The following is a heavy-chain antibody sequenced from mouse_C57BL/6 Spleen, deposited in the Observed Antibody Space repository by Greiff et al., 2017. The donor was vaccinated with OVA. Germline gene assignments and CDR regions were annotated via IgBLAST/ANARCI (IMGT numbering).Heavy chain of an antibody. Sequence: VQLQQSGAELVKPGASVKISCKASGYAFSSYWMNWVKQRPGKGLEWIGQIYPGDGDTNYNGKFKGKATLTADKSSSTAYMQLSSLASEDSAVYFCARRNPTGRGIEDYWGQGTTLTVSS. CDR3: ARRNPTGRGIEDY. J-gene: IGHJ2*01. V-gene: IGHV1-80*01. D-gene: IGHD4-1*02. CDR1: GYAFSSYW. CDR2: IYPGDGDT.